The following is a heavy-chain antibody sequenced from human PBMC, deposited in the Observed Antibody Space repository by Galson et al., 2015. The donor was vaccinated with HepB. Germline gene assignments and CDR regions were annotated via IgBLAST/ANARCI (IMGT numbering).Heavy chain of an antibody. J-gene: IGHJ6*02. V-gene: IGHV3-33*01. CDR1: GFTFSSYG. Sequence: SLRLSCAASGFTFSSYGMHWVRQAPGKGLEWVAVIWYDGSNKYYADSVKGRFTISRDNSKNTLYLQMNSLRAEDTAVYYCARGAYYDFWSGYRRDGYYYYGMDVWGQGTTVTVSS. CDR2: IWYDGSNK. D-gene: IGHD3-3*01. CDR3: ARGAYYDFWSGYRRDGYYYYGMDV.